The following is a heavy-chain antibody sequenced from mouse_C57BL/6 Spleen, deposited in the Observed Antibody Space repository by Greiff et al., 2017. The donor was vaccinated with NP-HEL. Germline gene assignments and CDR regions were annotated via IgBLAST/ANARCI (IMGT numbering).Heavy chain of an antibody. J-gene: IGHJ4*01. CDR1: GFTFSDYG. CDR2: ISSGSSTI. V-gene: IGHV5-17*01. D-gene: IGHD3-3*01. CDR3: AREGTRAMDY. Sequence: EVMLVESGGGLVKPGGSLKLSCAASGFTFSDYGMHWVRQAPEKGLEWVAYISSGSSTIYYADTVKGRFTISRDNAKNTLFLQITSLRSEDTAMYYCAREGTRAMDYWGQGTSVTVSS.